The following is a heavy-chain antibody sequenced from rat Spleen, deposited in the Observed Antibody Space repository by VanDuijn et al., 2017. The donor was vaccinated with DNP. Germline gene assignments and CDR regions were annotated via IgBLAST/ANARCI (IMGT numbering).Heavy chain of an antibody. Sequence: EVQLVESGGGLVQPGRSMKLSCAASGFTFSNSDMAWVRQAPTKGLEWVASISTSGGSTYYRDSVKGRFTISRDNAKSTLYLQMDSLRSEDTATYYCARWSSSHWFFDFWGPGTMVTVSS. D-gene: IGHD1-2*01. V-gene: IGHV5-25*01. CDR1: GFTFSNSD. J-gene: IGHJ1*01. CDR3: ARWSSSHWFFDF. CDR2: ISTSGGST.